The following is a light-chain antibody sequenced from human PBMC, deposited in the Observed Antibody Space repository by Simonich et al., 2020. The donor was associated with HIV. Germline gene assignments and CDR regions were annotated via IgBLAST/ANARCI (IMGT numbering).Light chain of an antibody. J-gene: IGKJ1*01. CDR3: QQYNNWPQT. CDR2: AAS. V-gene: IGKV1-39*01. CDR1: QSISRY. Sequence: DIQMTQSPSSLSESVGNRVTITCRASQSISRYLNWYQQKPGKAPRLLIYAASSLQSGVPSRFSGSGSGTEFTLTISSLQPDDFAFYYCQQYNNWPQTFGQGTKVEIK.